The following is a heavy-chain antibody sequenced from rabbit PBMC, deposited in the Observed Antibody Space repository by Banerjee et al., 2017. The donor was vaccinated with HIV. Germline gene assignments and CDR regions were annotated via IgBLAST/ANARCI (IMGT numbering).Heavy chain of an antibody. V-gene: IGHV1S40*01. CDR2: IYVGSSSNT. CDR1: GFDFSTNA. Sequence: QSLEESGGGLVKPGGTLTLTCTASGFDFSTNAVCWVRQAPGKGLEWIACIYVGSSSNTYYASWAKGRFTISKTSSTTVTLQMTSLTAADTATYFCARDMAIYAGDGDAFDLWGQGTLVTVS. CDR3: ARDMAIYAGDGDAFDL. D-gene: IGHD4-2*01. J-gene: IGHJ4*01.